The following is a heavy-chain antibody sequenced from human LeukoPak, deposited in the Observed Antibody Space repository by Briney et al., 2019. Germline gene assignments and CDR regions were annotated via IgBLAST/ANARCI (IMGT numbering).Heavy chain of an antibody. CDR1: GFTFSSHT. CDR3: ARVRDSWAARPGIDY. V-gene: IGHV3-21*01. D-gene: IGHD6-6*01. J-gene: IGHJ4*02. CDR2: ISSSSSYI. Sequence: GGSLRLSCEASGFTFSSHTMNWVRQAPGKGLEWVSSISSSSSYIYYADSVKGRFTISRDNAKNSLYLQMNSLRAEDTAVYYCARVRDSWAARPGIDYWGQGTLVTVSS.